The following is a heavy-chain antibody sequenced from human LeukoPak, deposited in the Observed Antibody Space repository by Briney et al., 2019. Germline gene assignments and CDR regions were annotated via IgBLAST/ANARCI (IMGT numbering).Heavy chain of an antibody. CDR3: ARVPRIAAAGSYFDY. CDR2: INPNRGGT. J-gene: IGHJ4*02. D-gene: IGHD6-13*01. V-gene: IGHV1-2*02. CDR1: GYTFTGYY. Sequence: ASVKVSCKASGYTFTGYYMHWVRQAPGQGLEWMGWINPNRGGTNYAQKFQGRVTMTRDTSISTAYMELSRLRSDDTAVYYCARVPRIAAAGSYFDYWGQGTLVTVSS.